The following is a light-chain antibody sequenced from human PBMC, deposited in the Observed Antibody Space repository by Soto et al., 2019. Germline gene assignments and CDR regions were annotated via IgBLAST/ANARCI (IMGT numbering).Light chain of an antibody. J-gene: IGLJ1*01. Sequence: VLTQPASVSGSPGQSITISCTGTSSDVGAYNYVSWYQQHPGKAPKVMIYEVSNRPSGVSNRFSGSKSGNTASLTISGLQAEDEADYYCSSYTSSSIFVFGTGTKLTVL. V-gene: IGLV2-14*01. CDR3: SSYTSSSIFV. CDR1: SSDVGAYNY. CDR2: EVS.